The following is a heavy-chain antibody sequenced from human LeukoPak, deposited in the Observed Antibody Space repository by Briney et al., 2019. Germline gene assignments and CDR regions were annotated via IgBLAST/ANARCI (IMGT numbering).Heavy chain of an antibody. CDR2: INHSGST. J-gene: IGHJ4*02. D-gene: IGHD6-19*01. Sequence: SETLSLTCAVYGGSFSGYYWSWIRQPPGKGLEWIGEINHSGSTNYNPSLKSRVTISVDTSKNQFSLKLSSVTAADTAVYYCASRQWLADYWGQGTLVTVSS. V-gene: IGHV4-34*01. CDR1: GGSFSGYY. CDR3: ASRQWLADY.